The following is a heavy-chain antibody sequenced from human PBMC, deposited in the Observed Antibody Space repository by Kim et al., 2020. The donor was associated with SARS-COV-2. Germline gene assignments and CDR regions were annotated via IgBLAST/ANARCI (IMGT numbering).Heavy chain of an antibody. J-gene: IGHJ4*02. D-gene: IGHD3-10*01. Sequence: GGSLRLSCAASGFTFSNYAMHWVRQAPGKGLEWVAFISYDGSSYYYADSVKGRFTISRDNSKNTLYLQMNSLRTEDTAVYYGGSGNNYKVDYWGQGTLVTVSS. CDR3: GSGNNYKVDY. CDR1: GFTFSNYA. CDR2: ISYDGSSY. V-gene: IGHV3-30-3*01.